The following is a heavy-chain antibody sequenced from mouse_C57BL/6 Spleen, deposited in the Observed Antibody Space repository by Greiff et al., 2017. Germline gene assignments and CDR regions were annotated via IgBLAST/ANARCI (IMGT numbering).Heavy chain of an antibody. CDR3: ARHKAGGVTTWFDY. D-gene: IGHD2-2*01. Sequence: VQLQQSGAELVKPGASVQLSCKATGYTFTEYTIHWVKQRSGQGLERIGWFYPGSGSIKYNEKFKEKATLTADKSSGTVYMELSIVTSEVSAVYFCARHKAGGVTTWFDYWGQGTTLTVSS. CDR1: GYTFTEYT. J-gene: IGHJ2*01. CDR2: FYPGSGSI. V-gene: IGHV1-62-2*01.